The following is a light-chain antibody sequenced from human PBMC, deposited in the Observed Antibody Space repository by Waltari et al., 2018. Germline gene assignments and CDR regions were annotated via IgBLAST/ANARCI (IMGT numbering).Light chain of an antibody. Sequence: GRHIVNNLFAWYQKKPEKAPKLLFYRASNLGRGVPSRFGGGGSGTEFPLTISRQPPDDFATYYCQQYDNYWTFGQGTKVEIK. CDR2: RAS. CDR1: HIVNNL. J-gene: IGKJ1*01. V-gene: IGKV1-5*03. CDR3: QQYDNYWT.